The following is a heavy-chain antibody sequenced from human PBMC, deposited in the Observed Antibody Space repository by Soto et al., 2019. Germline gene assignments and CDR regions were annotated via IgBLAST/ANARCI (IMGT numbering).Heavy chain of an antibody. D-gene: IGHD3-16*01. CDR3: TKGATRPFDS. V-gene: IGHV5-51*01. CDR1: VYFFPGSW. CDR2: VYPSDSDI. Sequence: LTIPSHGYVYFFPGSWIVRVRQMPGKGLEWLGNVYPSDSDIKYSPSFEGRVTIAANTYINTAYLHLLNLKASDTAIYYCTKGATRPFDSWGQGTRVTVSS. J-gene: IGHJ4*02.